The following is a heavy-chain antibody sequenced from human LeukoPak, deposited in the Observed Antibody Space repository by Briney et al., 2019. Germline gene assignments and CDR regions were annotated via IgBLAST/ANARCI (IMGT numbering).Heavy chain of an antibody. CDR1: GGSISSYY. CDR2: IYTSGST. CDR3: ASESCSSTSCSFDY. D-gene: IGHD2-2*01. Sequence: KPSETLSLTCTVSGGSISSYYCSWIRQPAGKGLEWIGRIYTSGSTNYNPSLKSRVTMSVDTSKNQFSLKLSSVTAADTAVYYCASESCSSTSCSFDYWGQGTLVTVSS. V-gene: IGHV4-4*07. J-gene: IGHJ4*02.